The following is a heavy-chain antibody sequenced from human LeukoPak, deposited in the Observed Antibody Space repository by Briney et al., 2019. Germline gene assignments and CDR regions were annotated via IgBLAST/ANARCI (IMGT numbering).Heavy chain of an antibody. V-gene: IGHV3-48*03. CDR1: GFTFSSYE. J-gene: IGHJ4*02. CDR2: IGSGSSSI. CDR3: ARALNLLAPVTLDN. D-gene: IGHD2-15*01. Sequence: GGSLRLSCAASGFTFSSYEMNWVRQAPGKGLEWVSYIGSGSSSIYYADSVRGRFTISRDNAKNSLYLEMDSLRAEDTAVYYCARALNLLAPVTLDNWGQGTLVTVSS.